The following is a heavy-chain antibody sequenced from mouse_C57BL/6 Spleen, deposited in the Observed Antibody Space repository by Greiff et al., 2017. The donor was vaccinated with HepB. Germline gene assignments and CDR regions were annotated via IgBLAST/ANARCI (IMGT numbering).Heavy chain of an antibody. CDR3: ARKNSLDSSGYGY. D-gene: IGHD3-2*02. J-gene: IGHJ2*01. Sequence: QVQLKQSGAELVRPGTSVKMSCKASGYTFTNYWIGWAKQRPGHGLEWIGDIYPGGGYTNYNEKFKGKATLTADKSSSTAYMQFSSLTSEDSAIYYCARKNSLDSSGYGYWGQGTTLTVSS. CDR2: IYPGGGYT. V-gene: IGHV1-63*01. CDR1: GYTFTNYW.